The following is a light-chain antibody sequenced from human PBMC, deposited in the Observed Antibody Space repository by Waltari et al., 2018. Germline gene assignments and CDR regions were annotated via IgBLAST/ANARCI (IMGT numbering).Light chain of an antibody. CDR2: SAS. V-gene: IGKV1-12*01. J-gene: IGKJ3*01. Sequence: DIQMTQSPSSVSASVGDRVTITCRASQGINNWLAWYQQKPGRAPKLLNYSASTLQSGVPSRFSGSGSGTEFTLTISSLQSEDFAVYYCQQAYSFPFTFGPGTKVDI. CDR3: QQAYSFPFT. CDR1: QGINNW.